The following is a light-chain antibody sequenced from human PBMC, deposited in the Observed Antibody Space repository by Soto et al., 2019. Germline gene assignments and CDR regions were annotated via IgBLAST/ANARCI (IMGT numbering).Light chain of an antibody. V-gene: IGKV1-5*03. CDR3: QQYNGDSVS. CDR1: QSISDW. CDR2: KAS. J-gene: IGKJ2*01. Sequence: DIQMTQSPSTLSASVGDRLTITCRASQSISDWLAWYQQKPGKAPKLLIYKASNLESGVPSRFSGSGSGTEFTLTISSLQPDDFATYYCQQYNGDSVSFGQGTNLEIK.